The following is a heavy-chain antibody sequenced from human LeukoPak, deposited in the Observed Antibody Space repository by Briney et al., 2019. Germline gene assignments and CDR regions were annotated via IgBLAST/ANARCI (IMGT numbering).Heavy chain of an antibody. D-gene: IGHD6-19*01. CDR2: INSDGSTT. CDR1: GFTFSSYW. CDR3: ARGRRNSSGWYGDAFDI. J-gene: IGHJ3*02. Sequence: GGSLRLSCAASGFTFSSYWMHWVRQAPGKGLVWVSRINSDGSTTTCADSVRGRFTISRDNAKNTLYLQMNSLRAEDTAVYYCARGRRNSSGWYGDAFDIWGQGTMVTVSS. V-gene: IGHV3-74*01.